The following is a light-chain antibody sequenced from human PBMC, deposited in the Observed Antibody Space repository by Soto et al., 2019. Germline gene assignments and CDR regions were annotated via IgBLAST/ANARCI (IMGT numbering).Light chain of an antibody. CDR1: QGIRNN. J-gene: IGKJ1*01. V-gene: IGKV1-6*01. CDR3: LQDYNYPWT. Sequence: AIQMTQSPSSLSASVGDRVTITCRASQGIRNNLGWYQQKPGKAPRLLMYAASSLQTGVPSRFSGSGFGADFTLTISSLQSEDFATYYCLQDYNYPWTFGQGTKVEIK. CDR2: AAS.